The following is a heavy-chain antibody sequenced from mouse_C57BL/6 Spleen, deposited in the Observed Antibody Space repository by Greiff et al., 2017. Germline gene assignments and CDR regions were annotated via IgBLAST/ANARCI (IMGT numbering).Heavy chain of an antibody. CDR1: GYTFTDYC. V-gene: IGHV1-84*01. D-gene: IGHD2-3*01. J-gene: IGHJ3*01. CDR3: AREGDGYYTFAY. Sequence: QVQLQQPGPELVKPGASVKISCKASGYTFTDYCINWVKQRPGQGLEWIGGIYPGSGSTKYNEKFKGKATLTVDTSSSTAYMQLSSLTSEYSAVDFYAREGDGYYTFAYWGQGTMVTVSA. CDR2: IYPGSGST.